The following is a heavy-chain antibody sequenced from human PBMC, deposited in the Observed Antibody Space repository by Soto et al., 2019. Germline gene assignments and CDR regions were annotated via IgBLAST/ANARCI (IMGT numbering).Heavy chain of an antibody. Sequence: GGSLRLSCAASGFTFSSYAMSWVRQAPGKGLEWVSAISGRGGSTYYADSVKGRFAISSENSKNTLYLQMNSLRAEDTAVYYCARKETYYYDSSGLPGYFDYWGQGTLVTVSS. D-gene: IGHD3-22*01. CDR1: GFTFSSYA. V-gene: IGHV3-23*01. CDR3: ARKETYYYDSSGLPGYFDY. CDR2: ISGRGGST. J-gene: IGHJ4*02.